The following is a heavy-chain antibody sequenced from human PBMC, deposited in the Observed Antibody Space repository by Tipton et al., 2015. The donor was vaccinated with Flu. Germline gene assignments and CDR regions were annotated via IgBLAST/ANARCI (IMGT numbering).Heavy chain of an antibody. J-gene: IGHJ6*03. D-gene: IGHD2/OR15-2a*01. V-gene: IGHV4-39*01. Sequence: TLSLTCTVSGGSVSSSSYYWAWARQPPGTGLEWTGSIYYTGSTYNNPSLERRVTISKDTSKNQFSLKLSSVTAADTAMYFCARISLGYYMDVWGKGTTVTVSS. CDR3: ARISLGYYMDV. CDR2: IYYTGST. CDR1: GGSVSSSSYY.